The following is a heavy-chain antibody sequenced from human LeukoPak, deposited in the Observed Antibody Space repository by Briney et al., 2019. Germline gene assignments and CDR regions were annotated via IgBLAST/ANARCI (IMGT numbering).Heavy chain of an antibody. Sequence: GGSLRLSCTTSGFIFSNYGTHWVRQAPGKGLEWVAFIRHDGSNKYYADSVKGRCTISRDNAKNSLYLQMNSLRAEDTAVYYCARDLYYDSSGYYYSAFDYWGQGTLVTVSS. D-gene: IGHD3-22*01. J-gene: IGHJ4*02. CDR2: IRHDGSNK. CDR3: ARDLYYDSSGYYYSAFDY. V-gene: IGHV3-30*02. CDR1: GFIFSNYG.